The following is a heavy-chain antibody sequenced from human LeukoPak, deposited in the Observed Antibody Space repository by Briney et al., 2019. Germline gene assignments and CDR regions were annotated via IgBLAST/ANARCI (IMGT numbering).Heavy chain of an antibody. Sequence: ASVKVSCKASGYTFTGYYMHWVRQAPGQGLEWMGWINPNSGGTNYAQKFQGRVTMTRDTSISTAYMELSRLRSDDTAVYYCARDMSPIVGGYSYTDVWGKGTTVTVSS. CDR3: ARDMSPIVGGYSYTDV. CDR1: GYTFTGYY. CDR2: INPNSGGT. V-gene: IGHV1-2*02. D-gene: IGHD1-26*01. J-gene: IGHJ6*03.